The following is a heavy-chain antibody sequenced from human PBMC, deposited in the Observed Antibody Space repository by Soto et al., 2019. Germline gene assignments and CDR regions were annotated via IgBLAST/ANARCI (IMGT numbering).Heavy chain of an antibody. CDR1: GFTFSSYA. J-gene: IGHJ6*02. V-gene: IGHV3-30-3*01. CDR3: ARSGGSYPSYYYYGMDV. CDR2: ISYDGSNK. Sequence: PGGSVRLCFAASGFTFSSYAMHWVRQAPCKGLEWVAVISYDGSNKYYADSVKGRFTISRDNSKNTLYLQMNSLRAEDPAVYYCARSGGSYPSYYYYGMDVWGQGTTVTVSS. D-gene: IGHD1-26*01.